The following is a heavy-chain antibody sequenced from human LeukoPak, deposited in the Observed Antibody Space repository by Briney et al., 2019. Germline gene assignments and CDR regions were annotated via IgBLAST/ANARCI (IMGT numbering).Heavy chain of an antibody. J-gene: IGHJ3*02. CDR2: IYTSGST. V-gene: IGHV4-61*02. CDR1: GGSISSGSYY. Sequence: TLSLTCTVSGGSISSGSYYWSWIRQPAGKGLEWIGRIYTSGSTNYNPSLKSRVTISVDTSKNQFSLKLSSVTAADTAVCYCARDCRSTSCYIYAFDIWGQGTMVTVSS. CDR3: ARDCRSTSCYIYAFDI. D-gene: IGHD2-2*02.